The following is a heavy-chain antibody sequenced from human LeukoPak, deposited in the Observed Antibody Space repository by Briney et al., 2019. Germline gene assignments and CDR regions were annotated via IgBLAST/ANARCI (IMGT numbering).Heavy chain of an antibody. V-gene: IGHV3-13*04. CDR3: VREGPSNSSNNWYFDL. J-gene: IGHJ2*01. CDR1: GFTFYRYD. D-gene: IGHD6-13*01. CDR2: IGTIDYT. Sequence: GGPLRLSCVACGFTFYRYDMHWVPQAPGKGLEWVSGIGTIDYTYYPASLKGRFTISKENAKNSLYLQMNSLRDGDTAVYYCVREGPSNSSNNWYFDLWGRGTLVTVS.